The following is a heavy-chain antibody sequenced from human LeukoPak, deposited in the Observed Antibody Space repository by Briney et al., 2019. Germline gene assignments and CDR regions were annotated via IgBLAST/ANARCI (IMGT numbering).Heavy chain of an antibody. V-gene: IGHV3-23*01. CDR3: ARGIYDTFDY. Sequence: GGSLRLSCAASGFTFSSSAMSWVRQAPGKGLEWVSSISGSGSGGSTYYADSVKGRLTISRDNAKNTLYLQMNSLRAEDTAVYYCARGIYDTFDYWGQGTLVTVSS. D-gene: IGHD3-22*01. CDR2: ISGSGSGGST. CDR1: GFTFSSSA. J-gene: IGHJ4*02.